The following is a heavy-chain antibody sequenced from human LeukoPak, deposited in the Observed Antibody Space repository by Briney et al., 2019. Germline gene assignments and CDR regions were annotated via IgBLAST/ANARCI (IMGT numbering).Heavy chain of an antibody. D-gene: IGHD1-1*01. CDR2: IWYDGSNK. CDR3: ARDSGPLDT. V-gene: IGHV3-33*08. CDR1: GFTVSSSY. Sequence: GGSLRLSCAASGFTVSSSYMTWVRQAPGKGLEWVAVIWYDGSNKYYPDSMKGRFTISRDDSKNTLYLQMNSLRAEDTAVYYCARDSGPLDTWGQGTLVTVSS. J-gene: IGHJ5*02.